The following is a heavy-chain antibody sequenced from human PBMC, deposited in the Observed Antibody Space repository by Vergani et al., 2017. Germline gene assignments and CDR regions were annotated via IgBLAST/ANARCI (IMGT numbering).Heavy chain of an antibody. V-gene: IGHV3-30*01. D-gene: IGHD3-22*01. J-gene: IGHJ4*02. Sequence: QVQLVESGGGVVQPGRSLRLSCAASGFTFSSYAMHWVRQAPGKGLEWVAVISYDGSNKYYADSVKGRFTISRDNSKNTLYLQMNSLRAEDTAVYYCARGSSGADPSDYFDYWGQGTLVTVSS. CDR3: ARGSSGADPSDYFDY. CDR2: ISYDGSNK. CDR1: GFTFSSYA.